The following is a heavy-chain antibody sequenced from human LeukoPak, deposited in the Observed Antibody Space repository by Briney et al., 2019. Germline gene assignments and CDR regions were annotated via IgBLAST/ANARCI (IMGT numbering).Heavy chain of an antibody. Sequence: SQTLSLTCTVSGGSISSGSYYWSWIRQPAGKGLEWIGRIYTSGSTNYNPSLKSRVTISVDTSKSQFSLKLSSVTAADTAVYYCARGLYCGGDCYWFDYWGQGTLVTVSS. CDR2: IYTSGST. CDR1: GGSISSGSYY. V-gene: IGHV4-61*02. J-gene: IGHJ4*02. D-gene: IGHD2-21*02. CDR3: ARGLYCGGDCYWFDY.